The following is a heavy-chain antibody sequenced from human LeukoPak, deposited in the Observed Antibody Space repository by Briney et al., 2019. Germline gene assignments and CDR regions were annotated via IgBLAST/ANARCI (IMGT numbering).Heavy chain of an antibody. D-gene: IGHD3-10*01. CDR2: ISAYNGNT. CDR3: ARRRFGESRYYYYGMDV. CDR1: GYTFTGYG. Sequence: ASVKLSCKASGYTFTGYGISWVRQAPGQGFECMGWISAYNGNTNYAQKLQGRVTMTTDTSTSTAYMELRSLRSDDTAVYYCARRRFGESRYYYYGMDVWGQGTTVTVSS. J-gene: IGHJ6*02. V-gene: IGHV1-18*04.